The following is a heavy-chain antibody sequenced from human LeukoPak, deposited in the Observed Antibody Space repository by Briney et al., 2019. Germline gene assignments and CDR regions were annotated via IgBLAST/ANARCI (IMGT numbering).Heavy chain of an antibody. Sequence: GASVKVSCKASGYTFTAYSMHWVRQAPGQGLEWMGWLIPNSGGTNYAQKFQGRVTMTRDTSISTTYMELSNLRSDDTAVYYCARGSYYYGSGNSARCDYWGQGTLVTVSS. D-gene: IGHD3-10*01. CDR2: LIPNSGGT. J-gene: IGHJ4*02. V-gene: IGHV1-2*02. CDR1: GYTFTAYS. CDR3: ARGSYYYGSGNSARCDY.